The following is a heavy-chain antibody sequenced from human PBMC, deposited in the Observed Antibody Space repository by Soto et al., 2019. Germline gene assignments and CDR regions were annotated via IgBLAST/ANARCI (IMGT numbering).Heavy chain of an antibody. CDR1: GFTFSNYA. Sequence: QVQLVESGGGVVQPGRSLRLSCAASGFTFSNYAMNWVRQAPGKGLEWVALISYDGNNKYYADSVKGRFTISRDSSKNTLYLQMISLRDADTAFYYCGRCSSTSCHLGSDYWGQGTLVTVSS. CDR2: ISYDGNNK. D-gene: IGHD2-2*01. J-gene: IGHJ4*02. V-gene: IGHV3-30-3*01. CDR3: GRCSSTSCHLGSDY.